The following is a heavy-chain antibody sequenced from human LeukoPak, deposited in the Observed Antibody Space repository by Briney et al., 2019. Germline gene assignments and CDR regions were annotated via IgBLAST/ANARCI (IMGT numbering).Heavy chain of an antibody. CDR2: INPNSGGT. V-gene: IGHV1-2*02. CDR3: ARTETYYCDSSGYRPLRY. J-gene: IGHJ4*02. Sequence: ASVKVSCKASGYTFTGYYMHWVRQAPGQGLEWMGWINPNSGGTNYAQKFQGRVTMTRDTSISTAYMELSRLRSDDTAVYYCARTETYYCDSSGYRPLRYWGQGTLVTVSS. CDR1: GYTFTGYY. D-gene: IGHD3-22*01.